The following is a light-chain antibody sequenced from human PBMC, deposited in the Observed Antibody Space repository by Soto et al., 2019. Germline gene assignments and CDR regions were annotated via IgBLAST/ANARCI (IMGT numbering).Light chain of an antibody. J-gene: IGLJ2*01. CDR1: SSDVGGYNY. Sequence: QSALTQPASVSGSPGQSITISCTGTSSDVGGYNYVSWYQQHPGKAPELMIYEVNNRPSGVSNRFSGSKSGNTASLSISGLQAEDEADYYCSSYTATSTTLDVIFGGGTKVTVL. CDR2: EVN. CDR3: SSYTATSTTLDVI. V-gene: IGLV2-14*01.